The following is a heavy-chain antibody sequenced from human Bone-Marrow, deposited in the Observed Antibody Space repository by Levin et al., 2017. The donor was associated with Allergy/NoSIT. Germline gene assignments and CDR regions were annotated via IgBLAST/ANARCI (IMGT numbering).Heavy chain of an antibody. V-gene: IGHV4-34*01. J-gene: IGHJ2*01. CDR1: GGSFSDYY. D-gene: IGHD6-19*01. CDR2: INHSGST. Sequence: SETLSLTCAVYGGSFSDYYWGWIRQPPGKGLEWIGEINHSGSTNYNPSLKSRVTISRDTSNNQFSLKMTSVTAADTAVYYCARRRIAVGRTKYWYFERWGRGTLVTVSS. CDR3: ARRRIAVGRTKYWYFER.